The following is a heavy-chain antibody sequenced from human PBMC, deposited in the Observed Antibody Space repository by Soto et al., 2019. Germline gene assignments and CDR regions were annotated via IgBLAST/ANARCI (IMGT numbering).Heavy chain of an antibody. CDR2: IKSKTDGGTT. CDR3: TTARSFWSGAYGMDV. Sequence: EVQLVESGGGLVKPGGSLRLSCAASGFTFSNAWMNWVRQAPGKGLEWVGRIKSKTDGGTTDYAAPVKGRFTISRDDSKNTLYLQMNSLKTEDTAVYYCTTARSFWSGAYGMDVWGQGTTVTVSS. D-gene: IGHD3-3*01. V-gene: IGHV3-15*07. CDR1: GFTFSNAW. J-gene: IGHJ6*02.